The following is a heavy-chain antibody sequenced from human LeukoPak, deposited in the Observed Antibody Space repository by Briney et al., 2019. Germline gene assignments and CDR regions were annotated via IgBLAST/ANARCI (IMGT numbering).Heavy chain of an antibody. D-gene: IGHD3-16*01. J-gene: IGHJ4*02. Sequence: EASVKVSCKASGYTFTSYYMHWVRQAPGQGLEWMGIINPSGGSTSYAQKFQGRVTMTRDTSTSTVYMELSSLRSEDTAVYYCARPSTYYDYVWGSYPIAPLGYWGQGTLVTVSS. CDR1: GYTFTSYY. CDR3: ARPSTYYDYVWGSYPIAPLGY. CDR2: INPSGGST. V-gene: IGHV1-46*01.